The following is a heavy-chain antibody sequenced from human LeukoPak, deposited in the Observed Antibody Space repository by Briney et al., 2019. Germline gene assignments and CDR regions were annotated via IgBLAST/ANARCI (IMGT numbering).Heavy chain of an antibody. CDR2: IYYSGST. Sequence: SETLSLTCTVSGTSIRSGDYYWCWIRQPPGKGLEWIGYIYYSGSTYYNPSLKSRLTIAVDTSKNQFSLRLTSVTAADTALYYCAALQRPAAIDYWGQGTLVTVSS. D-gene: IGHD2-2*01. CDR3: AALQRPAAIDY. J-gene: IGHJ4*02. V-gene: IGHV4-30-4*01. CDR1: GTSIRSGDYY.